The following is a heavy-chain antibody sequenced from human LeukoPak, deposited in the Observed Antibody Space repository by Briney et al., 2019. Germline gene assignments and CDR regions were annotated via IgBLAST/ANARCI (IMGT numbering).Heavy chain of an antibody. CDR3: ARIGSDNDSGGWYYYYYGMNV. CDR1: GYTFTSYG. V-gene: IGHV1-18*01. CDR2: ISAYNGNT. D-gene: IGHD6-19*01. Sequence: ASVNVSCKASGYTFTSYGISWVRQAPGQGLEWMGWISAYNGNTNYAQKLQGRVTMTTDTSTSTAYMELRSLRSDDTAVYYCARIGSDNDSGGWYYYYYGMNVWGQGTTVTVSS. J-gene: IGHJ6*02.